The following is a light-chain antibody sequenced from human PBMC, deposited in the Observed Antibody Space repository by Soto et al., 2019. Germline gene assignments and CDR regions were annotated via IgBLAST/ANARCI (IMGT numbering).Light chain of an antibody. J-gene: IGKJ1*01. CDR3: QQYGGSPRT. Sequence: EIVSTQCPGTLSLSPGEGATLSCKPSQSINSFLAWYQQRRGQAPRLLIHGASNRATGIPDRFSGSGSGPDFPLTITRLEHEDFAVYYCQQYGGSPRTFGQGTKVDI. CDR2: GAS. V-gene: IGKV3-20*01. CDR1: QSINSF.